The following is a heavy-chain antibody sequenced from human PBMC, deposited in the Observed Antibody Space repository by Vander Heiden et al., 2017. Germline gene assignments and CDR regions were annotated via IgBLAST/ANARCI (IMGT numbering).Heavy chain of an antibody. V-gene: IGHV5-10-1*03. CDR1: GSTFGNYW. CDR2: IDPSDSYT. CDR3: ARLSANYYGTDWHFDL. Sequence: EVQLVPSGAEVKKPGESLKIPCKGPGSTFGNYWINWVRQKPGKGLGWLGRIDPSDSYTNYSPSFQGHVTISVDNSISTAYLQWGSLKASDSGMYFCARLSANYYGTDWHFDLWGRGTLVTVSS. D-gene: IGHD1-26*01. J-gene: IGHJ2*01.